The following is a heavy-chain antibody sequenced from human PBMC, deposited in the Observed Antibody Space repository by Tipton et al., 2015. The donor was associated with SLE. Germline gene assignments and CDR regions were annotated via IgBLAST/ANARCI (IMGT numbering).Heavy chain of an antibody. D-gene: IGHD5-24*01. CDR1: GGSFSGYY. V-gene: IGHV4-34*09. Sequence: TLSLTCAVYGGSFSGYYWSWIRQPPGKGLEWIGYIYYSGSTYYNPSLKSRVTISVDTSKNQFSLKLSSVTAADTAVYYCARDRRDGYNNAFDIWGQGTMVTVSS. J-gene: IGHJ3*02. CDR3: ARDRRDGYNNAFDI. CDR2: IYYSGST.